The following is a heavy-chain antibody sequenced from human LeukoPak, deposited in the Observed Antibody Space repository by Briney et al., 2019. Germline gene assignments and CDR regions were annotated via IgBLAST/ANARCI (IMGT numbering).Heavy chain of an antibody. Sequence: PSETLSLTCTVSGGSISSSSYYWGWIRQPPGKGLEWIGSIYYSGSTSYNPSLKSRVTISVDTSKNQFSLKLSSVTAADTAVYYCAATWAGYSHLYWGQGTLVTVSS. CDR3: AATWAGYSHLY. CDR2: IYYSGST. CDR1: GGSISSSSYY. D-gene: IGHD6-13*01. J-gene: IGHJ4*02. V-gene: IGHV4-39*01.